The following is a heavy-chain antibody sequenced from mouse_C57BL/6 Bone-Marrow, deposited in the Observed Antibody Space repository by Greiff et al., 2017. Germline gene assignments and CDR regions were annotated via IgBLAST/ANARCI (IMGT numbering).Heavy chain of an antibody. CDR1: GFTFSSYG. CDR3: ARKLGLDD. J-gene: IGHJ2*01. V-gene: IGHV5-6*01. CDR2: ISSGGSYT. D-gene: IGHD4-1*01. Sequence: EVQGVESGGDLVKPGGSLKLSCAASGFTFSSYGMSWVRQTPDKRLEWVATISSGGSYTYYPDSVKGRFTISRDNAKNTLYLQMSSLKSEDTAMYYCARKLGLDDWGQGTTLTVSS.